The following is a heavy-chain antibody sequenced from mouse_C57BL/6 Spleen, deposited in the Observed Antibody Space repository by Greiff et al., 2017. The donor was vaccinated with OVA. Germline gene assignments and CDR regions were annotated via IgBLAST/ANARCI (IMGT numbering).Heavy chain of an antibody. CDR2: IDPEDGDT. Sequence: VHVKQSGAELVRPGASVKLSCTASGFNIKDYYMHWVKQRPEQGLEWIGRIDPEDGDTEYAPKFQGKATMTADTSSNTAYLQLSSLTSEDTAVYYCTNYGSSPWFAYWGQGTLVTVSA. J-gene: IGHJ3*01. CDR1: GFNIKDYY. V-gene: IGHV14-1*01. CDR3: TNYGSSPWFAY. D-gene: IGHD1-1*01.